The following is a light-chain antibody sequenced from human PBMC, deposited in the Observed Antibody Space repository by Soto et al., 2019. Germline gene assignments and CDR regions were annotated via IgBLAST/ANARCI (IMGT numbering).Light chain of an antibody. J-gene: IGLJ1*01. Sequence: QSVLTQPASVSGSPGQSITISCTGSSSDVGAYTSVSWYQQHPGKSPKLMIYEVSNRPSGVSRRFSGSKSGNTASLTISGLKVEDEAHYHCSSYTSDNRDYVFGTGTKLTVL. V-gene: IGLV2-14*01. CDR3: SSYTSDNRDYV. CDR2: EVS. CDR1: SSDVGAYTS.